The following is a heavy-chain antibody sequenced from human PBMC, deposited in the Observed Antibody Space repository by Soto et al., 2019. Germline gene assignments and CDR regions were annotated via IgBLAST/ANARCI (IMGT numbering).Heavy chain of an antibody. V-gene: IGHV3-30-3*01. J-gene: IGHJ4*02. CDR3: TRRGCSTTGCYFN. CDR1: GFTFSNYT. D-gene: IGHD2-2*01. Sequence: GGSLRLSCAASGFTFSNYTMQWVRQAPGKGLEWVAVISYDGSNKYYADSVKGRFTISRGNAKNTLYLQMNSLRVEDAAVYYCTRRGCSTTGCYFNWGRGTLVTVSS. CDR2: ISYDGSNK.